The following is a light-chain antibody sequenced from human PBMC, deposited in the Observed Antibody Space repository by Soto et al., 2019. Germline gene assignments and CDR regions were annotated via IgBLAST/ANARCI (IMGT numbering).Light chain of an antibody. Sequence: QSALTQPASVSGSPGQSITISCTGTSSDVGGYNYVSWYQQHPGKAPKLMIYDVSNRPSGVSNRFSGSKSGNTSSLSISGLQAEDEADYYCISYTSSSTLFSVFGTGTKVTVL. J-gene: IGLJ1*01. CDR1: SSDVGGYNY. CDR3: ISYTSSSTLFSV. V-gene: IGLV2-14*01. CDR2: DVS.